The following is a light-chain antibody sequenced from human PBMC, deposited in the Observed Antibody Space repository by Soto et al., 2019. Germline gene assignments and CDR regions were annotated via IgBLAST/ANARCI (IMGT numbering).Light chain of an antibody. Sequence: QSVLTQPASVSGSPGQSITISCTGTSSDVGGYNYVSWYQQHPGKAPKLMIYEVNNRPSGVSNRFSGSKSGNTASLTISGLQAEDEADYYCSSFTSSSTLVIGGGTTLTVL. CDR3: SSFTSSSTLV. J-gene: IGLJ2*01. CDR1: SSDVGGYNY. V-gene: IGLV2-14*01. CDR2: EVN.